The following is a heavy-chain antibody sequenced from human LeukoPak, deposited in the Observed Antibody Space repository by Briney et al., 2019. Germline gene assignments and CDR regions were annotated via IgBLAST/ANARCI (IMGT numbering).Heavy chain of an antibody. CDR2: IYYGENT. CDR1: GGSISSGPYY. Sequence: SETLSLTCTVSGGSISSGPYYWGWIRQPPGKWLEWIGNIYYGENTYYNPSLKSRVTISIDTSKNQFYLKLSSLTAADTAVYYCARRDDSSGYHKIFDYWGPGTLVTVSS. D-gene: IGHD3-22*01. J-gene: IGHJ4*02. CDR3: ARRDDSSGYHKIFDY. V-gene: IGHV4-39*01.